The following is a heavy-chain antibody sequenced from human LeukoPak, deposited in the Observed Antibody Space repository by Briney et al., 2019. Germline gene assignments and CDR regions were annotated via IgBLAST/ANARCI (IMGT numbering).Heavy chain of an antibody. V-gene: IGHV4-4*07. Sequence: SETLSLTCTVSGDSVSTYYWSWIRQPAGKGLEWIGRIYSSVSTNYNPHLKSRVPMSVATSKNQFSLKLSSRTAADTAGYYCARRVGSGTYHFDYWRQGTMVTVRS. CDR1: GDSVSTYY. J-gene: IGHJ4*02. CDR3: ARRVGSGTYHFDY. CDR2: IYSSVST. D-gene: IGHD3-10*01.